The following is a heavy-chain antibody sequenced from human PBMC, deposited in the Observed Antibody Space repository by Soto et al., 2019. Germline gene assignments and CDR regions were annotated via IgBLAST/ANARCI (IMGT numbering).Heavy chain of an antibody. CDR3: ARSQGSSTSLEIYYYYYYGIDV. Sequence: QVQLVQSGAEVQKPGSSVKVSCKASGGTFSSYAISWVRQAPGQGLAWMGGIIPISDTTNYAQKFQGRVTSTADESTSTAYMELSSLRSEDTAVYYCARSQGSSTSLEIYYYYYYGIDVWGQGTTVTVSS. V-gene: IGHV1-69*01. CDR1: GGTFSSYA. CDR2: IIPISDTT. J-gene: IGHJ6*02. D-gene: IGHD2-2*01.